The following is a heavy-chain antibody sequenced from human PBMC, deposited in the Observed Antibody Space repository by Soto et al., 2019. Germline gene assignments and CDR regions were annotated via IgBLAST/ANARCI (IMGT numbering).Heavy chain of an antibody. CDR3: ARDSDYYSSGSFDY. J-gene: IGHJ4*02. CDR1: GDSISSSGYY. Sequence: SETLSLTCSVSGDSISSSGYYWSWIRQRPGKGLEWIGNIYYSGSSYNNPSLKSRVTISVNTSKNQFSLNLRSVTAADTAVYYCARDSDYYSSGSFDYWGQGTLVTVSS. CDR2: IYYSGSS. D-gene: IGHD3-10*01. V-gene: IGHV4-31*03.